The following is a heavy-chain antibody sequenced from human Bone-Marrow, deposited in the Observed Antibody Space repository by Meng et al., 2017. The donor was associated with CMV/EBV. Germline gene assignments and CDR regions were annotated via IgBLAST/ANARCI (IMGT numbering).Heavy chain of an antibody. D-gene: IGHD5-18*01. CDR2: IIPILGIA. CDR1: GGTFSSYA. V-gene: IGHV1-69*10. Sequence: SVKVSCKASGGTFSSYAISWVRQAPGQGLEWMGGIIPILGIANYAQKFQGRVTITADKSTSTAYMELSSLRSEDTAVYYCARVDTAMAFDYWGQGTLVTLSS. J-gene: IGHJ4*02. CDR3: ARVDTAMAFDY.